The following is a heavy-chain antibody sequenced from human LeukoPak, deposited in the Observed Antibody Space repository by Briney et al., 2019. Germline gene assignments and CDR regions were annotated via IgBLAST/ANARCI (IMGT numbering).Heavy chain of an antibody. CDR1: GYAFTGYY. V-gene: IGHV1-2*02. CDR3: AREGAAAEEVNWFDP. CDR2: INPNSGNT. Sequence: ASVKVSCKASGYAFTGYYMHWVRQAPGQGLEWMGWINPNSGNTHYAQKFQDRVTMTRDTSISTAYMELNSLRSDDTAVYYCAREGAAAEEVNWFDPWGQGTLVTVSS. J-gene: IGHJ5*02. D-gene: IGHD6-25*01.